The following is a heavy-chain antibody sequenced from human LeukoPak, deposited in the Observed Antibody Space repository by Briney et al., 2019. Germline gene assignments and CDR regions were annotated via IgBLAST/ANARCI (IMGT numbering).Heavy chain of an antibody. CDR2: IYDGGST. D-gene: IGHD3-10*01. Sequence: GGSLRLSCAASGFTVSNNYMSWVRQAPGKGLEWVSIIYDGGSTYYADSVKGRFTISRDNSKNTLYLQMNSLRAEDTAVYYCAVHGSGTFYYLYYMDVWGKGTTVTVSS. CDR1: GFTVSNNY. CDR3: AVHGSGTFYYLYYMDV. V-gene: IGHV3-66*02. J-gene: IGHJ6*03.